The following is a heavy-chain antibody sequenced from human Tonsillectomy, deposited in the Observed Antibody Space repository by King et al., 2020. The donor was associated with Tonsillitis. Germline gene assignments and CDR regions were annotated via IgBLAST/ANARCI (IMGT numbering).Heavy chain of an antibody. CDR1: GFTFSRYG. Sequence: QVQLVESGGGVVQPGRSLRLSCAASGFTFSRYGMHWVRQAPGEGLEWVTLISYDGRHKYYADSVKGRFTISRDNSKNTLYLQMNSLRAEDAAVYYCAKDNGYCRGATCPDSFDYWGQGTLVTVSS. V-gene: IGHV3-30*18. J-gene: IGHJ4*02. D-gene: IGHD2-15*01. CDR2: ISYDGRHK. CDR3: AKDNGYCRGATCPDSFDY.